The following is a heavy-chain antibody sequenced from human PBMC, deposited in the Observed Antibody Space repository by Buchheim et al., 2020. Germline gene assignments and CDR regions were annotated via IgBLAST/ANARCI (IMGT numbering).Heavy chain of an antibody. V-gene: IGHV4-34*01. CDR1: GGSSSGYY. CDR3: ARGVDYYDSSGYYSHYFDY. CDR2: INHSGST. J-gene: IGHJ4*02. Sequence: QVQLQQWGAGLLKPSETLSLTCAVYGGSSSGYYWSWIRQPPGKGLEWIGEINHSGSTNYNPSLKSRVTISVDTSKNQFSLKLSSVTAADTAVYYCARGVDYYDSSGYYSHYFDYWGQGTL. D-gene: IGHD3-22*01.